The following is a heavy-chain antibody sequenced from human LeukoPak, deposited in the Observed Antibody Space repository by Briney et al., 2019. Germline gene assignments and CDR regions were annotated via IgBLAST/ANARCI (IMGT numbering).Heavy chain of an antibody. J-gene: IGHJ4*02. CDR1: GLTLSNAW. CDR3: ATGRSGYFDS. Sequence: GGSLRLSCAASGLTLSNAWMTWVRQAPGKGLEWVARIKSKSDGGIKDYAAPVKGTITISRDDSENTVYLQMNSLKIEDTAVYYCATGRSGYFDSWGQGTLVFVSS. CDR2: IKSKSDGGIK. V-gene: IGHV3-15*01.